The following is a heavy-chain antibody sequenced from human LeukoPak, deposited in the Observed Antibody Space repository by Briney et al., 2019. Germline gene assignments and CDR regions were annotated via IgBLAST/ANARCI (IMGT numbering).Heavy chain of an antibody. CDR2: ISYDGSNK. CDR1: GFTFSSYG. J-gene: IGHJ6*04. V-gene: IGHV3-30*18. D-gene: IGHD2-2*01. CDR3: AKGPPYCSSTSCYYYGMDV. Sequence: GRSLRLSCAASGFTFSSYGMHWVRQAPGKGLEWAAVISYDGSNKYYADSVKGRFTISRDNSKNTLYLQMNSLRAEDTAVYYCAKGPPYCSSTSCYYYGMDVWGKGTTVTVSS.